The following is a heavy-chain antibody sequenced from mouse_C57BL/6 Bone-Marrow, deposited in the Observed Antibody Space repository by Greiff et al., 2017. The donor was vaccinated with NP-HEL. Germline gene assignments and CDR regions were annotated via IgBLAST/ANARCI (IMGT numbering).Heavy chain of an antibody. V-gene: IGHV1-4*01. J-gene: IGHJ3*01. CDR3: ARRGDYSKFWFAY. CDR2: INPSSGYT. Sequence: QVQLKESGAELVRPGASVKMSCKASGYTFTSYSMHWVKQRPGQGLEWIGFINPSSGYTKYNQKFKDKATLTADKSTSTTYMQLSSHTSEDSAIYYYARRGDYSKFWFAYWGQGTLVTVSA. D-gene: IGHD2-5*01. CDR1: GYTFTSYS.